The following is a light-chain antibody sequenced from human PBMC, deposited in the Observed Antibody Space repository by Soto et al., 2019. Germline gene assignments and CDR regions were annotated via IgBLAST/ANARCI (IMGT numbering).Light chain of an antibody. Sequence: SYELTQPPSVAVAPGQTARITGGGNNIGGKSVHWYQQKPGQAPVLVVYDDSDRPSGIPDRFSGSNSGDTATLTIRRVEAGDEADYYCHVWDSSSDHYVFGTGTKVTVL. CDR3: HVWDSSSDHYV. J-gene: IGLJ1*01. CDR1: NIGGKS. CDR2: DDS. V-gene: IGLV3-21*02.